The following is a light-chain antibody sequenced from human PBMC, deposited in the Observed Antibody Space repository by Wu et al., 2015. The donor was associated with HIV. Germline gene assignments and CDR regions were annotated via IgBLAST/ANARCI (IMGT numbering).Light chain of an antibody. J-gene: IGKJ5*01. CDR2: GAS. Sequence: EIVLTQSPGTLSLSPGERATLSCRASQSVSSNSLAWYQQKPGQTPRLLIYGASSRATGIPGRFSGSGSGTDFTLTISRLEPEDFAVYYCQQYGSSLSITFGQGTRLEIK. CDR1: QSVSSNS. CDR3: QQYGSSLSIT. V-gene: IGKV3-20*01.